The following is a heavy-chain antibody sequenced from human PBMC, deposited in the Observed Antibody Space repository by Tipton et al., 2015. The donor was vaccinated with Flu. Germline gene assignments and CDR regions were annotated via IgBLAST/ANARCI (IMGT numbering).Heavy chain of an antibody. D-gene: IGHD6-13*01. CDR3: ARFSPLVPRHIDY. CDR1: GYSISSGYY. J-gene: IGHJ4*02. CDR2: IYHSGST. V-gene: IGHV4-38-2*01. Sequence: TLSLTCAVSGYSISSGYYWGWIRQPPGKGLEWIGSIYHSGSTYYNPSLKSRVTISVDTSKNQFSLKLSSVTAADTAVYYCARFSPLVPRHIDYWGQGTLVTVSS.